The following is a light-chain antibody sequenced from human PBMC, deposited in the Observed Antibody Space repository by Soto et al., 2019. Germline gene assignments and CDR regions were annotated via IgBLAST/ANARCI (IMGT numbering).Light chain of an antibody. Sequence: EIVMTQSPATLSVSPGERATLSCRASQSVSSNLAWYQQKPGQAPRLLIYGASTRATGIPARFSGSGSGTKFTLTISSLQSEDFAVYYCQQYNNWPPYTFGQGTKEDIK. CDR2: GAS. CDR3: QQYNNWPPYT. J-gene: IGKJ2*01. CDR1: QSVSSN. V-gene: IGKV3-15*01.